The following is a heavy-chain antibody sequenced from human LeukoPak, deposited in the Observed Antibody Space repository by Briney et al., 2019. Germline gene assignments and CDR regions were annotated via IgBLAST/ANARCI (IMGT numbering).Heavy chain of an antibody. CDR2: IIPIFGTA. Sequence: SVKVSCKASGGTFSSYAISWVRQAPGQGLEWMGGIIPIFGTANYAQKFQGRVTITTDESTSTAYMELSSLRSEDTAVYYCARPALYYDFWSGLDYYYYMDVWGKGTTVTVSS. V-gene: IGHV1-69*05. CDR3: ARPALYYDFWSGLDYYYYMDV. D-gene: IGHD3-3*01. J-gene: IGHJ6*03. CDR1: GGTFSSYA.